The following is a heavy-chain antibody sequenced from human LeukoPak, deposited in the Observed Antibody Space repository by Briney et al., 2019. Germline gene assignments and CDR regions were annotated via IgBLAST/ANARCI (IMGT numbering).Heavy chain of an antibody. J-gene: IGHJ4*02. CDR2: IHYSGRT. V-gene: IGHV4-59*08. D-gene: IGHD6-13*01. Sequence: PSETLSLTCTVSGDSIRSYHWNWIRQPPGKGLEWIGHIHYSGRTNYNPSLRSRVTISVDTSKNQFSLKLTSVTAADTAVYYCAKHEGTAGPFDSWGQGTLVTVSS. CDR3: AKHEGTAGPFDS. CDR1: GDSIRSYH.